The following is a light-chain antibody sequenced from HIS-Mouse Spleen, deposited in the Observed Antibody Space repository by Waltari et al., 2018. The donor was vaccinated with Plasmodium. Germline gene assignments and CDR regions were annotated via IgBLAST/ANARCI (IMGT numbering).Light chain of an antibody. Sequence: SYALTQPPSVSVSPGQTASITCSGDNLGDKYACWYQRKPGQSPVLVIYQDSKRPSGFPERFSGSNSGNTATLTISGTQAMDEADYYCQAWDSSTVVFGGGTKLTVL. CDR1: NLGDKY. J-gene: IGLJ2*01. CDR2: QDS. V-gene: IGLV3-1*01. CDR3: QAWDSSTVV.